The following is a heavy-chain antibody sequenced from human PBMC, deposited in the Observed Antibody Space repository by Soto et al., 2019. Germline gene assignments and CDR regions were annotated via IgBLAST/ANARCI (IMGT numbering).Heavy chain of an antibody. CDR2: ISYDGSNK. Sequence: QVQLVESGGGVVQPGRSLRLSCAASGFTFSSYGMHWVRQAPGKGLEWVAVISYDGSNKYYADSVKGRLTISRDNSKNTLYLQMNSLRAEDTAVYYCAKEGEGGAFHIWGQGTMVTVSS. CDR3: AKEGEGGAFHI. J-gene: IGHJ3*02. V-gene: IGHV3-30*18. D-gene: IGHD1-26*01. CDR1: GFTFSSYG.